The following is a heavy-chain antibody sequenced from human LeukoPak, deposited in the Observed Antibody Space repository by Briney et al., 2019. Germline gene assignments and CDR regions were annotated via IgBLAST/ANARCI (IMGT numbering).Heavy chain of an antibody. CDR2: ITASGTAM. D-gene: IGHD1-26*01. CDR3: ASSGSYRFDY. V-gene: IGHV3-48*02. CDR1: GFTFSSYS. J-gene: IGHJ4*02. Sequence: GGSLRLSCAASGFTFSSYSMNWVRQAPGKGLEWVSHITASGTAMFYADSEKGRFTISRDNAKNSLYLQMNSLRDEDTAVYYCASSGSYRFDYWGQGTLVTVSS.